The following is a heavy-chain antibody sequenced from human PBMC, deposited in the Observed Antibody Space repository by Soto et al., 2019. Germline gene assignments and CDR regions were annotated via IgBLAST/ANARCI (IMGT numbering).Heavy chain of an antibody. Sequence: EVQVVESGGGLMQPGDSLRISCAASGFSFRNNYISWVRQAPGKGLEWVSVLYSDGTTHSADSLKGRFTMSRDSSKHTFYLQMSGLRAEDTAMYYCAITVGARDGFDIWGPGTMVTVSS. CDR3: AITVGARDGFDI. CDR2: LYSDGTT. J-gene: IGHJ3*02. V-gene: IGHV3-53*01. D-gene: IGHD1-26*01. CDR1: GFSFRNNY.